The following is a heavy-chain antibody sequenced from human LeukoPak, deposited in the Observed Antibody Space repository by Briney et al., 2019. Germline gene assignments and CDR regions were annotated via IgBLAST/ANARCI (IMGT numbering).Heavy chain of an antibody. CDR3: ARERRITMVRGDFDY. CDR2: INPNSGGT. Sequence: ASVKVSCKVSGYTLTELSMHWVRQAPGQGLEWMGWINPNSGGTNYAQKFQGRVTMTRDTSISTAYMELSRLRSDDTAVYYCARERRITMVRGDFDYWGQGTLATVSS. CDR1: GYTLTELS. J-gene: IGHJ4*02. V-gene: IGHV1-2*02. D-gene: IGHD3-10*01.